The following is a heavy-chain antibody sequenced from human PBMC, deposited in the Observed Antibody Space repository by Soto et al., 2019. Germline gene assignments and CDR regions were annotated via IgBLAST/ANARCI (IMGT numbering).Heavy chain of an antibody. Sequence: PGGSLRLSCAASGFTFSSYVMHWVRQAPGKGLEWVALISFDGSNKYYADSVKGRFTISRDNSENTLYLQMNSLRTEDTAVYYCAKEVGRNYYYYVMGVWGQGTTVTVSS. J-gene: IGHJ6*02. CDR3: AKEVGRNYYYYVMGV. CDR1: GFTFSSYV. V-gene: IGHV3-30*18. CDR2: ISFDGSNK. D-gene: IGHD1-26*01.